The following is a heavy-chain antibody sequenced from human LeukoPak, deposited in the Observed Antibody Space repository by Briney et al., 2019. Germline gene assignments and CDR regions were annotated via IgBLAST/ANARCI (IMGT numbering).Heavy chain of an antibody. V-gene: IGHV3-74*01. CDR1: GVTFSSYW. J-gene: IGHJ4*02. Sequence: GGALRLSCGAPGVTFSSYWIDLGRQAPGVGLVWVSRISSDGSSASFADSVKGRFTISRDNARNTLYLQMSSLRAEDTAVYYCARDNYDSSGYYYNFDSWGQGTLVTVSS. CDR3: ARDNYDSSGYYYNFDS. CDR2: ISSDGSSA. D-gene: IGHD3-22*01.